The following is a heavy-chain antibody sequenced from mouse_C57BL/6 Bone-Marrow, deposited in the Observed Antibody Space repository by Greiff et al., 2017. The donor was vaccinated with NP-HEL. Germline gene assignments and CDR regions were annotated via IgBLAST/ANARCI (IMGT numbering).Heavy chain of an antibody. CDR2: SGST. J-gene: IGHJ4*01. V-gene: IGHV1-9*01. CDR1: GYTFTGYW. CDR3: AINYDYDYAMDY. Sequence: QVQLQQSGAELMKPGASVKLSCKATGYTFTGYWIEWVKQRPGSGSTNYNEKFKGKATFTADTSSNTAYMQLSSLTTEDSAIYYCAINYDYDYAMDYWGQGTSVTVSS. D-gene: IGHD2-4*01.